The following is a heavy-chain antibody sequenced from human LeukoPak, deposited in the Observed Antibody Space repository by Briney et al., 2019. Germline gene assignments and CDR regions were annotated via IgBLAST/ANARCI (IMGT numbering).Heavy chain of an antibody. V-gene: IGHV3-23*01. CDR3: AKDLTVMVVAGDAFDF. CDR2: ISSSGSGGNT. D-gene: IGHD2-15*01. CDR1: GVTLSNYA. Sequence: GGSLRLSCVASGVTLSNYAMSWARQAPGKGLEWVSGISSSGSGGNTYYAGSVKGRFTISRDSSRNTLFLHMNSLRAEDTAVYYCAKDLTVMVVAGDAFDFWGQGTLVTVSS. J-gene: IGHJ4*02.